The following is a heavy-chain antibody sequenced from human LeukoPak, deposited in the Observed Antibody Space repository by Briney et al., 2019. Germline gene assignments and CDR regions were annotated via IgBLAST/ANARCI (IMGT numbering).Heavy chain of an antibody. V-gene: IGHV4-39*01. J-gene: IGHJ4*02. D-gene: IGHD7-27*01. CDR1: GGSISSYY. CDR2: IYYSGST. Sequence: SETLSLTCTVSGGSISSYYWSWIRQPPGKGLEWIGSIYYSGSTYYNPSLKSRVTISVDTSKNQFSLKLSSVTAADTAVYYCASVLTGTFDYWGQGTLVTVSS. CDR3: ASVLTGTFDY.